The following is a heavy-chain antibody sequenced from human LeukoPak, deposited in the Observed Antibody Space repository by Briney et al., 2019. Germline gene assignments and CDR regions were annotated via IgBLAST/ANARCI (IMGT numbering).Heavy chain of an antibody. CDR2: IYYSGST. D-gene: IGHD3-22*01. CDR3: ARQGSSGYYPDY. V-gene: IGHV4-59*08. J-gene: IGHJ4*02. Sequence: SETLSLTCSVSGGSISRYYWSCIRQPPGKGLEWIGYIYYSGSTNYNPSLKSRVTISVDASKNQFSLKLSSVTAADTAVYYCARQGSSGYYPDYWGQGTLVTVSS. CDR1: GGSISRYY.